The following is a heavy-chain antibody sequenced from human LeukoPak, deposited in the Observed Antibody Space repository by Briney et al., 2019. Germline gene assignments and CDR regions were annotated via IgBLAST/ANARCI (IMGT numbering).Heavy chain of an antibody. CDR2: IYYSGTT. D-gene: IGHD3-16*01. CDR3: VRHLGGNAFAI. V-gene: IGHV4-39*01. Sequence: PSETLSLTCTVSGDSISSGSYYWGWIRQPPGKGLEWIASIYYSGTTCYYPSLKSRGTISLDTSNNQFSLKLTSVTAADTAVYYCVRHLGGNAFAIWGQGTMVTVSS. J-gene: IGHJ3*02. CDR1: GDSISSGSYY.